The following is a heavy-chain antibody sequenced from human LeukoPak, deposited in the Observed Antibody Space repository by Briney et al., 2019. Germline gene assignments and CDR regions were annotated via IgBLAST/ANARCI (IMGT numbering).Heavy chain of an antibody. CDR3: SRSLEY. V-gene: IGHV3-7*01. CDR1: GFTFSHYW. CDR2: IYQDGSVK. Sequence: GGSLRLSCTASGFTFSHYWLDWVRQAPGKGREWVANIYQDGSVKYNLDSVKGRSTLSGDTTTNSQSLRMDSLRDDDTAVYYCSRSLEYSGQGTLVTVPS. J-gene: IGHJ4*02.